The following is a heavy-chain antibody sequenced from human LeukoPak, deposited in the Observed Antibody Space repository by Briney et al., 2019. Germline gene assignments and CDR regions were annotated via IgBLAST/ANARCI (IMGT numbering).Heavy chain of an antibody. V-gene: IGHV4-38-2*02. J-gene: IGHJ4*02. D-gene: IGHD5-24*01. CDR2: IYHSGST. CDR1: GYSISSGYY. Sequence: SETLSLTCTVSGYSISSGYYWGWIRQPPGKGLEWIGSIYHSGSTYYNPSLKSRVTISVDTSKNQFSLKLSSVTAADTAVYYCARDGYNYAPYYFDYWGQGTLVTVSS. CDR3: ARDGYNYAPYYFDY.